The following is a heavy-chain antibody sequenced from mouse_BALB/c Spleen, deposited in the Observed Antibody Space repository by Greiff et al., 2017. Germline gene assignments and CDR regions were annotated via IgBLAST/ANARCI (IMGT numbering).Heavy chain of an antibody. CDR3: ARQGYYGSSDAMDY. D-gene: IGHD1-1*01. CDR1: GYTFTSYW. J-gene: IGHJ4*01. V-gene: IGHV1S41*01. CDR2: IAPGSGST. Sequence: DLVKPGASVKLSCKASGYTFTSYWINWIKQRPGQGLEWIGRIAPGSGSTYYNEMFKGKATLTVDTSSSTAYIQLSSLSSEDSAVYFCARQGYYGSSDAMDYWGQGTSVTVSS.